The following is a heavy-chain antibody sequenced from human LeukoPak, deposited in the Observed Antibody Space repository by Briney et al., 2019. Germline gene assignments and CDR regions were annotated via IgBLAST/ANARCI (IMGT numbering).Heavy chain of an antibody. Sequence: ASVKVSCKASGYTFTGYYMHWVRQAPGQGLEWMGIINPIGGTTDYAQKFQGRVTMTRDTSTSTVYMELSSLRSEDTAVYYCARQQGLQNLNFDYWGQGTLVTVSS. J-gene: IGHJ4*02. D-gene: IGHD4-11*01. CDR3: ARQQGLQNLNFDY. V-gene: IGHV1-46*01. CDR1: GYTFTGYY. CDR2: INPIGGTT.